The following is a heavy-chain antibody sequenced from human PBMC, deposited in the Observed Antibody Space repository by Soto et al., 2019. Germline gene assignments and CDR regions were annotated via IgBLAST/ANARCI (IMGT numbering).Heavy chain of an antibody. CDR3: ARSTSIGHYYYGMDV. V-gene: IGHV1-2*04. J-gene: IGHJ6*02. CDR1: GYTFTGYY. D-gene: IGHD6-6*01. CDR2: INPNSGGT. Sequence: ASVKVSCKASGYTFTGYYMHWVRQAPGQGLEWMGWINPNSGGTNYAQKFQGWVTMTRDTSISTAYMELSRLRSDDTAVYYCARSTSIGHYYYGMDVWGQGTTVTVSS.